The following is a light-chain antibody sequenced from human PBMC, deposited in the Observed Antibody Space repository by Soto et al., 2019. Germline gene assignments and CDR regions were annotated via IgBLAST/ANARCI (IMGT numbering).Light chain of an antibody. CDR1: SSDIGSYNL. J-gene: IGLJ1*01. CDR2: EGN. CDR3: CSYARSSTYV. V-gene: IGLV2-23*01. Sequence: QSALTQPASVSGSPGQSITISCTGTSSDIGSYNLVSWYQQHPGKAPKLMIYEGNKRPSGVSNRFSGSKSGNTASLTISGLQTEDEADYYCCSYARSSTYVFGTGTKVTVL.